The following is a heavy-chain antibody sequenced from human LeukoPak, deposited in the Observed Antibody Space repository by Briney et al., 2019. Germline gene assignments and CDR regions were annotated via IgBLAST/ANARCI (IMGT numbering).Heavy chain of an antibody. CDR2: IYYSGST. V-gene: IGHV4-59*12. Sequence: PPETLSLTCTVSGGSISSYYWSWIRQPPGKGLEWIGYIYYSGSTNYNPSLKSRVTMSVDTSKNQFSLKLNSVTAADTAVYYCAKDLAVTRYYYYYMDVWGKGTTVTVSS. CDR3: AKDLAVTRYYYYYMDV. J-gene: IGHJ6*03. D-gene: IGHD4-17*01. CDR1: GGSISSYY.